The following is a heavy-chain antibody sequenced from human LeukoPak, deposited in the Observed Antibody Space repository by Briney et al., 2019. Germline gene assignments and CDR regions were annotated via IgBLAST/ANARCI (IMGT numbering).Heavy chain of an antibody. Sequence: SGPALVKPTQTLTLTCTFSGFSLSTSGMCVSWIRQPPGKALEWLARIDWDDDKYYSTSLKTRLTISKDTSKNQVVLTMTNMDPVDTATYYCARGLECGAYYYYGMDVWGQGTTVTVSS. V-gene: IGHV2-70*11. CDR3: ARGLECGAYYYYGMDV. CDR2: IDWDDDK. J-gene: IGHJ6*02. CDR1: GFSLSTSGMC. D-gene: IGHD3-10*01.